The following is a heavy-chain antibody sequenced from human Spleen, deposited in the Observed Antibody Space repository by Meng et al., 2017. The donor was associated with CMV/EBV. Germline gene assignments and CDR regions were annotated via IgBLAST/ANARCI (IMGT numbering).Heavy chain of an antibody. CDR2: IYHTGST. CDR3: ARRLSLTYNWFDP. J-gene: IGHJ5*02. D-gene: IGHD4/OR15-4a*01. Sequence: SETLSLTCTVSGGSIGSNLSYWGWIRQPPGEGLELIATIYHTGSTYYNPSLKSRVTISVDTSKNQFSLKLSSVTAADTAVYYCARRLSLTYNWFDPWGQGTLVTVSS. CDR1: GGSIGSNLSY. V-gene: IGHV4-39*01.